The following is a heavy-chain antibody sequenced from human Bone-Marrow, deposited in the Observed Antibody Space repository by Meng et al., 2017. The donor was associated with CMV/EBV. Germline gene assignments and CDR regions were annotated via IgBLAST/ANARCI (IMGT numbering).Heavy chain of an antibody. J-gene: IGHJ4*02. V-gene: IGHV1-2*02. CDR1: GYTFTGYY. Sequence: ASVKVSCKASGYTFTGYYMHWVRQAPGQGLEWMGWINPNSGGTNYAQKFQGRVTMTRDTSTSTVYMELSSLRSEDTAVYYCARALRITMVRGATFDYWGQGTLVTVSS. D-gene: IGHD3-10*01. CDR3: ARALRITMVRGATFDY. CDR2: INPNSGGT.